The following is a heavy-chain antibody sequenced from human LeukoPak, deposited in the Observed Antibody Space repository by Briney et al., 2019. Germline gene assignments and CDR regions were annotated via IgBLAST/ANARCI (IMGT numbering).Heavy chain of an antibody. CDR1: GSTFNNYA. CDR2: ISGSGGST. CDR3: AKDGEYCSSTSCSLDY. J-gene: IGHJ4*02. D-gene: IGHD2-2*01. V-gene: IGHV3-23*01. Sequence: QPGGSLRLSCAASGSTFNNYAMSWVRQAPGKGLWWVAAISGSGGSTYYADSVKGRFTISRDNSKNTLYLQMNSLRAEDTAVYYCAKDGEYCSSTSCSLDYWGQGTLVTVSS.